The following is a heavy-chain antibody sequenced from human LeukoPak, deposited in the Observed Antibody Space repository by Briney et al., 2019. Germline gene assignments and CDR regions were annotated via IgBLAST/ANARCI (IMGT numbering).Heavy chain of an antibody. D-gene: IGHD3-22*01. Sequence: SETLSLTCTVSGGSISSYYWSWIRQPPGKGLEWIGYIYYSGSTNYNPSLKSRVTISVDTSKNQFSLKLSSVTAADTAVYYCARKAYYYDSSGYYRPWGQGTLVTVSS. J-gene: IGHJ5*02. V-gene: IGHV4-59*01. CDR3: ARKAYYYDSSGYYRP. CDR2: IYYSGST. CDR1: GGSISSYY.